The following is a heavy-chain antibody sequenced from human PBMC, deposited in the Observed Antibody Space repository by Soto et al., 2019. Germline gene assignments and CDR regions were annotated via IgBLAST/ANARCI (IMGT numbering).Heavy chain of an antibody. Sequence: ASVKVSCKASGYTFSNFGISWVRQAPGEGLEWMGWISPNSEKTKIAQRFQGRVTMTTDISTSTSYLELRGLTSDDTAVYYCTTDAKFDDLYTGYFVNDLWG. CDR2: ISPNSEKT. V-gene: IGHV1-18*01. CDR3: TTDAKFDDLYTGYFVNDL. D-gene: IGHD3-9*01. J-gene: IGHJ6*01. CDR1: GYTFSNFG.